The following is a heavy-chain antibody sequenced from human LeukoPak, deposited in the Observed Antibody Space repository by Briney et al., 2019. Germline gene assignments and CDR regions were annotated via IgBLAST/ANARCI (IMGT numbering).Heavy chain of an antibody. CDR2: IYFTGST. CDR3: ARDVMVRRVIMTHS. J-gene: IGHJ4*02. V-gene: IGHV4-31*03. Sequence: PSETLSLTCTVSGDSISSDIYYWSWIRQHPGKGLEWIGYIYFTGSTYYNPSLRSRVTISIDTSKDQFSLKLSSVTAADTAVYFCARDVMVRRVIMTHSWGPGTLVTVSS. D-gene: IGHD3-10*01. CDR1: GDSISSDIYY.